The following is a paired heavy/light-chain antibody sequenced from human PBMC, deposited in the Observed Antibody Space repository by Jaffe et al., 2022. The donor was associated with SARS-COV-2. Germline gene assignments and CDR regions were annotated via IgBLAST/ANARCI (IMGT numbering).Light chain of an antibody. CDR1: NSDVGFYRL. CDR3: SSYADSHVI. CDR2: EVT. V-gene: IGLV2-8*01. J-gene: IGLJ2*01. Sequence: QSALTQPPSASGSPGQSVTISCTGTNSDVGFYRLVSWYQRHPDKAPKLIIYEVTKRPSGVPDRFSGSKSGNTAYLTVSGLQAEDDADYYCSSYADSHVIFGGGTKVTVL.
Heavy chain of an antibody. J-gene: IGHJ4*02. V-gene: IGHV4-39*01. CDR1: GGSISGSYYY. CDR3: VRPQNNYDNTGNSGFAY. Sequence: QLQLQESGPGLVKPSETLALTCTVSGGSISGSYYYWGWIRLSPGKGLEWIGSVYYSGTTYYNPFLKSRLTISVDTSKNQFSLRLTSVTSADTAVYYCVRPQNNYDNTGNSGFAYWGQGALVTVSS. CDR2: VYYSGTT. D-gene: IGHD3-22*01.